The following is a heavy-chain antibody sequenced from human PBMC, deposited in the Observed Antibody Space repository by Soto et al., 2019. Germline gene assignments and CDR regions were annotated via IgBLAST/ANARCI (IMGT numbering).Heavy chain of an antibody. J-gene: IGHJ3*02. D-gene: IGHD4-17*01. CDR1: GGSFSTYS. CDR3: AITYGDYVVGAFDI. V-gene: IGHV1-69*06. Sequence: QVQLVQSGAEVKKPGSSVKVSCKASGGSFSTYSISWVRQAPGQGVEWMGGIIPIFGTSNYAQEFQGRVTMTADKSTNTAYMELSSLRSEDTAVYYCAITYGDYVVGAFDIWGQWTMVTVSS. CDR2: IIPIFGTS.